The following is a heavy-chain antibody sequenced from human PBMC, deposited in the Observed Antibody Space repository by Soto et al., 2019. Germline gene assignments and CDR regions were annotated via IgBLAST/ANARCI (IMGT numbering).Heavy chain of an antibody. D-gene: IGHD2-8*01. Sequence: EVQVVESGGGLVQPGGSLRLSCAASGFRFSSYAMSWVRQAPGKGLEWVSAISGSGGSTYYADSVKGRFTISRDNSKNTLYLQMNSLRAEDTAVYYCAKVRTNGGWFDPWGQGTLVTVSS. V-gene: IGHV3-23*04. J-gene: IGHJ5*02. CDR3: AKVRTNGGWFDP. CDR1: GFRFSSYA. CDR2: ISGSGGST.